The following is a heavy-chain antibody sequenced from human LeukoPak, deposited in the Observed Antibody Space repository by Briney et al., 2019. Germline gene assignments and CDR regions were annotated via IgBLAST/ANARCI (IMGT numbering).Heavy chain of an antibody. CDR3: ARAANTAAGTPTLAIDY. J-gene: IGHJ4*02. CDR1: GFTFRDYY. D-gene: IGHD6-13*01. Sequence: GVSLRLSCAASGFTFRDYYMSWIRQAPGKGLEWVSYLPNTSSYTSYANSVRGRFTISRDNATNSLYLQMNSLRAEDTAVYYCARAANTAAGTPTLAIDYWGQGTLVTVSS. V-gene: IGHV3-11*05. CDR2: LPNTSSYT.